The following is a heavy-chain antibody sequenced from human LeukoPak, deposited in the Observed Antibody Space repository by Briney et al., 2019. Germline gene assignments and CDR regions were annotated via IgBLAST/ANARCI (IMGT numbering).Heavy chain of an antibody. Sequence: PSETLSLTCAVSGSSITSDFFWGWIRQPPGKGLEWIATIYHSWGIYFNPSLKSRVTISLDASKNQFSLKLTSLTAADTAIYYCARNVTAWFFDYWGQGILVTVSS. CDR2: IYHSWGI. D-gene: IGHD3-22*01. V-gene: IGHV4-38-2*01. CDR1: GSSITSDFF. CDR3: ARNVTAWFFDY. J-gene: IGHJ4*02.